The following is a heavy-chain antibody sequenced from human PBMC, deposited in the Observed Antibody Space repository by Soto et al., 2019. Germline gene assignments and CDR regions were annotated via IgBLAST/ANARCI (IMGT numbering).Heavy chain of an antibody. CDR3: ARAQGIAVARYYFDY. V-gene: IGHV4-59*01. D-gene: IGHD6-19*01. J-gene: IGHJ4*02. Sequence: SETLSLTCTVSGGSISSYYWSWIRQPPGKGLEWIGYIYYSGSTNYNPSLKSRVTISVDTSKNQFSLKLSSVTAADTAVYYCARAQGIAVARYYFDYWGQGTLVTVS. CDR2: IYYSGST. CDR1: GGSISSYY.